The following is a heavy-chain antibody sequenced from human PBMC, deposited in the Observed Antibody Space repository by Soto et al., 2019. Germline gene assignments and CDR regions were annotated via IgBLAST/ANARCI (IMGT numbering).Heavy chain of an antibody. CDR2: ISSNGGST. J-gene: IGHJ6*02. CDR3: VTPIVPAAHYYYYGMDV. CDR1: GFTFSSYA. D-gene: IGHD2-2*01. Sequence: VGSLRLSCSASGFTFSSYAMHWVRQAPGKGLEYVSAISSNGGSTYYADSVKGRFTISRDNSKNTLYLQMSSLRAEDTAVYYCVTPIVPAAHYYYYGMDVWGQGTTVTVSS. V-gene: IGHV3-64D*06.